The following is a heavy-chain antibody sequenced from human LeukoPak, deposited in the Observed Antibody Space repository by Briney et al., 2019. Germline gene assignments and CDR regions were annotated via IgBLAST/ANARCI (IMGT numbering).Heavy chain of an antibody. CDR1: GGSFSSYY. CDR3: ARDLMDDVWSGYPENNAFDI. J-gene: IGHJ3*02. V-gene: IGHV4-4*07. CDR2: ICTSGST. Sequence: AETLSLTCTASGGSFSSYYWSWIRQPAGKGLEWVGRICTSGSTNYNPSVKSRFTISVDNSKNQFSLKLSSVTAADTAVYYCARDLMDDVWSGYPENNAFDIWGQGTMVTVSS. D-gene: IGHD3-3*01.